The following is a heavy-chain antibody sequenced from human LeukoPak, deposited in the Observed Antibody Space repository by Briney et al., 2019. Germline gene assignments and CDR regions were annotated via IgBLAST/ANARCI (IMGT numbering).Heavy chain of an antibody. V-gene: IGHV4-59*01. D-gene: IGHD5-12*01. J-gene: IGHJ4*02. Sequence: SETLSLTCTVSGGSISSYYWSWIRQPPGKGLEWIGYIYYSGSTNYNPSLKSRVTISVDTSKNQFSLKLSSVTAADTAVYYCARADSGYDSIDYWGQGTLVTVSS. CDR2: IYYSGST. CDR1: GGSISSYY. CDR3: ARADSGYDSIDY.